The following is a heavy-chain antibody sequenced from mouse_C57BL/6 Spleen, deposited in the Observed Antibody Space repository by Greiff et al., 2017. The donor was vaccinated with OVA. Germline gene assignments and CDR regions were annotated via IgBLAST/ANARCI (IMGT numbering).Heavy chain of an antibody. CDR2: INPNNGGT. CDR1: GYTFTDYY. CDR3: ARRKDYDVDDY. Sequence: EVQLQQSGPELVKPGASVKISCKASGYTFTDYYMNWVKQSHGKSLEWIGDINPNNGGTSYNQKFKGKATLTVDKSSSTAYMELRSLTSEDSAVYYCARRKDYDVDDYWGQGTTLTVSS. V-gene: IGHV1-26*01. D-gene: IGHD2-4*01. J-gene: IGHJ2*01.